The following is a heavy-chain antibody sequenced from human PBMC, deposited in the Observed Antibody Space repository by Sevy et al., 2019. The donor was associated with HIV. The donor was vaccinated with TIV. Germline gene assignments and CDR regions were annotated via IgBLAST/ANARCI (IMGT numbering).Heavy chain of an antibody. V-gene: IGHV3-30-3*01. CDR1: GFTFSSYA. J-gene: IGHJ5*02. CDR3: ARDPGYDFWSGRSWFDP. CDR2: ISYDGSNK. Sequence: WGSLRLSCAASGFTFSSYAMHWGRQAPGKGLEWVAVISYDGSNKYYADSVKGRFTISRDNSKNTQYLQMSSLRAEDTAVYYCARDPGYDFWSGRSWFDPWGQGTLVTVSS. D-gene: IGHD3-3*01.